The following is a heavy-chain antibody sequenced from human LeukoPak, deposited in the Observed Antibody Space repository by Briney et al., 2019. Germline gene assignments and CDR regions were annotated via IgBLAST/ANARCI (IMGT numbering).Heavy chain of an antibody. D-gene: IGHD5-12*01. Sequence: PSETLSLTCTASGGSISSYYWSWIRQPPGKGLEWMGYIYYSGSTNYNPSLKSRVTISVDTSKNQFSLKLSSVTAADTAVYYCASVYSSSRYYYFDYWGQGTLVTVSS. CDR2: IYYSGST. J-gene: IGHJ4*02. CDR3: ASVYSSSRYYYFDY. V-gene: IGHV4-59*01. CDR1: GGSISSYY.